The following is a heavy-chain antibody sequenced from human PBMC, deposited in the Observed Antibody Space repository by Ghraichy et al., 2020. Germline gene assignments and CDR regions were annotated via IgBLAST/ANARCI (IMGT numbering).Heavy chain of an antibody. D-gene: IGHD2-15*01. V-gene: IGHV4-59*08. Sequence: SETLSLSCSISGGSIGTYYWTWIRQPPGKGLEWIGCVYYSGSTDYYSGTTDYNPSLKSRVSMTVDTSKNHLYLNLRSVTAADTGVYFCARQELSWSRERPRSGIDPWGRGTLVTVSS. CDR3: ARQELSWSRERPRSGIDP. CDR2: VYYSGSTDYYSGTT. CDR1: GGSIGTYY. J-gene: IGHJ5*02.